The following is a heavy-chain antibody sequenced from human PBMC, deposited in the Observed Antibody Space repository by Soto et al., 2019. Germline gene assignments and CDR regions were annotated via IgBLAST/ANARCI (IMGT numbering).Heavy chain of an antibody. CDR2: INSDGSST. D-gene: IGHD3-22*01. CDR3: ARALSPRWSDSMSSGYNRILDY. CDR1: GFTFSSYW. J-gene: IGHJ4*02. Sequence: PGGSLRLSCAASGFTFSSYWMHWVRQAPGKGLVWVSRINSDGSSTSSADSVMGRFTISRDNAKNTLYLQMNGLRAEDTAVYYCARALSPRWSDSMSSGYNRILDYWGQGTLVTVSS. V-gene: IGHV3-74*01.